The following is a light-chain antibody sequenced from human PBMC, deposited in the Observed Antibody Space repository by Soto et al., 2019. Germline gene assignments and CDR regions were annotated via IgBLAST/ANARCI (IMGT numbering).Light chain of an antibody. V-gene: IGLV2-14*01. CDR2: EVS. Sequence: QSALTQPASVSGSPGQSITISCTGTSSDVGGYNHVSWYQLHPGKAPKLMVYEVSNRPSGVSNRFSGSKSGNTASLTISGLQAEDEADYYCFSYTSSTAYVFXTGTKVTVL. J-gene: IGLJ1*01. CDR3: FSYTSSTAYV. CDR1: SSDVGGYNH.